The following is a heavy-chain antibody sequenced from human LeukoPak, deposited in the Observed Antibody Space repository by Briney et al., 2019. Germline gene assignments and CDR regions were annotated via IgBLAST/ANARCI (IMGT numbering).Heavy chain of an antibody. CDR2: IRGSGGST. CDR3: ARGRYCNGGSCYFDS. CDR1: GFTFSSYA. V-gene: IGHV3-23*01. D-gene: IGHD2-15*01. Sequence: PGGSLRLSCAASGFTFSSYAMSWVRQAPGKGLEWVSAIRGSGGSTNYGDSVKGRFTISRDNSKNTLYLQMNSLRGEDTAVYYCARGRYCNGGSCYFDSWGQGTLVTVSS. J-gene: IGHJ4*02.